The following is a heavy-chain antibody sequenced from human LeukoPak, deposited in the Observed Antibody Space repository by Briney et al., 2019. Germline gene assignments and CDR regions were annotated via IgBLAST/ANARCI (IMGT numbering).Heavy chain of an antibody. CDR1: GFTFSYYW. CDR3: TRDGEGASHF. V-gene: IGHV3-7*03. Sequence: GGSLRLSCGVSGFTFSYYWMTWVRQAPGKGLEWVANIKQDGSEEYYVDSVKGRFTISRDNAKNSLYLQMNSLRVDDTAVYYCTRDGEGASHFWGQGTLVTASS. D-gene: IGHD3-10*01. J-gene: IGHJ4*02. CDR2: IKQDGSEE.